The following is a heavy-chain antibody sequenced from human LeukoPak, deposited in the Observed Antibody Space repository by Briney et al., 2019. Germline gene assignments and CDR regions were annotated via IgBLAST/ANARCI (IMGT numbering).Heavy chain of an antibody. J-gene: IGHJ6*02. D-gene: IGHD2-15*01. CDR2: ISGSGGST. V-gene: IGHV3-23*01. CDR1: GFTFSSYA. CDR3: AKDRGSNYYYYYGMDV. Sequence: GGSLRLSCAASGFTFSSYAMSWVRQAPGKGREWVSAISGSGGSTYCADSVKGRFTISRDNSKNTLYLQMNSLRAEDTAVYYCAKDRGSNYYYYYGMDVWGQGTTVTVSS.